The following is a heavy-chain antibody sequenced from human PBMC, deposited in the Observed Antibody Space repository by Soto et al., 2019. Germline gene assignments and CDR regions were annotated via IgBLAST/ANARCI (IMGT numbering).Heavy chain of an antibody. CDR1: DGDPGSYS. J-gene: IGHJ5*01. V-gene: IGHV4-34*01. CDR3: ASCGNSYCEVGYLHWF. D-gene: IGHD3-16*02. CDR2: INHSGSN. Sequence: PSGPLSLKRASNDGDPGSYSWIWIRQSPGKGLEWIGKINHSGSNNYNPSLKSRVTISMDMSKNQVYLKLSSVTAADTAVYYCASCGNSYCEVGYLHWF.